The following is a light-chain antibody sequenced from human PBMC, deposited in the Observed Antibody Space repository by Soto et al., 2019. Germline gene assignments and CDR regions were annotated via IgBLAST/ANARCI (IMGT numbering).Light chain of an antibody. CDR2: GAS. Sequence: EIVLTQSPGTLSLSPGERATLSCRASQTVTSTFLAWYQQKPGQAPRLLIYGASRRATGIPDRFSGSGSGTDFTLTITRLEPEDFAVYYCHQDDSSRTFGQGTKVEMK. V-gene: IGKV3-20*01. CDR1: QTVTSTF. CDR3: HQDDSSRT. J-gene: IGKJ1*01.